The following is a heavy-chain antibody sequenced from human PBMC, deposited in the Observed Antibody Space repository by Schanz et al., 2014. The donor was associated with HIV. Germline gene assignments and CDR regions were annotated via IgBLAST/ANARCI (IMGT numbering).Heavy chain of an antibody. CDR1: GFTFDGYA. Sequence: EVQLVESGGGLVQPGRSLRLSCVASGFTFDGYAMHWVRQAPGKGLEWVSGISWNRKNIGYGDSVKGRFTISRDNAKNSLYLQMNSLRAEDTALYYCAKGQLGGLYYGLDLWGQGTTVTVSS. V-gene: IGHV3-9*01. CDR3: AKGQLGGLYYGLDL. CDR2: ISWNRKNI. D-gene: IGHD6-6*01. J-gene: IGHJ6*02.